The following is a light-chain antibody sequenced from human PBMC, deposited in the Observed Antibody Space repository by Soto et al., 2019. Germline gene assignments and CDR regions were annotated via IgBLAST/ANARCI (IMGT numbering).Light chain of an antibody. CDR2: DAS. CDR3: QQSYMDPIN. V-gene: IGKV1-39*01. CDR1: HRISTY. J-gene: IGKJ5*01. Sequence: DIQMTHSPSSLSASVGNRVTITCRASHRISTYLNWYQNKPGKAPNPLIYDASRLQSGVPSRFSGGGGGADFTLSISSVQPEHFATYFCQQSYMDPINFGQGKRLEI.